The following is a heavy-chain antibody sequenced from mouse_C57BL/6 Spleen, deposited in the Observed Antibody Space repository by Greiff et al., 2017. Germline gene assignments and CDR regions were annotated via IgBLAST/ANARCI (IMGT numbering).Heavy chain of an antibody. J-gene: IGHJ3*01. CDR1: GFTFSDYG. Sequence: EVMLVESGGGLVKPGGSLKLSCAASGFTFSDYGMHWVRQAPEKGLEWVAYISSGSSTIYYADTVKGRFTISRDNAKKTLFLQMTSLSSEDTAMYYCARPHYSNAWFAYWGQGTLVTVSA. CDR2: ISSGSSTI. D-gene: IGHD2-5*01. V-gene: IGHV5-17*01. CDR3: ARPHYSNAWFAY.